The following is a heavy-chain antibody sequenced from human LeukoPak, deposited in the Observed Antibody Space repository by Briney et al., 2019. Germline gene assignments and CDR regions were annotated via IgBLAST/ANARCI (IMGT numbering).Heavy chain of an antibody. CDR3: AREVSLGPLWFGELLSRLYNWFDP. CDR1: GFTFSSYW. CDR2: IKKDGSEK. J-gene: IGHJ5*02. V-gene: IGHV3-7*01. Sequence: PGGSLRLSCAASGFTFSSYWMSWVRQAPGKGLEWVANIKKDGSEKYYVDSVKGRFTISRDNAKNSLYLQMNSLRAEDTAVYYCAREVSLGPLWFGELLSRLYNWFDPWGQGTLVTVSS. D-gene: IGHD3-10*01.